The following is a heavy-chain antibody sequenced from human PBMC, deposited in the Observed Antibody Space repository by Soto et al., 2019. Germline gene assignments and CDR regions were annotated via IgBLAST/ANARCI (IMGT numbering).Heavy chain of an antibody. Sequence: EVQLVESGGGLVQPGGSLRLSCAASGLTFNNYWMSWVRQAPGKGLEWVASINQDGTLKYYVDSVKGRFTISRDNAQNSFLLQMISLRAEDTAVYYCARWQSSGWYLDVWGQGTLLSVSS. D-gene: IGHD6-19*01. CDR1: GLTFNNYW. V-gene: IGHV3-7*03. J-gene: IGHJ4*02. CDR3: ARWQSSGWYLDV. CDR2: INQDGTLK.